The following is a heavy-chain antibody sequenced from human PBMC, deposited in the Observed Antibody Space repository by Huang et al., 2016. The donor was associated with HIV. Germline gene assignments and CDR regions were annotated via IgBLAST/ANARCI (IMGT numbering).Heavy chain of an antibody. Sequence: EVQLVESGGGLIQPGGSLRLSCAASGFTVSTNYMTWVSQAPGKGLGWVSLSYSGGTTYYADSVKGRFTISRDDSENTLYLHMTSLRAGDTAVYYCAKEGDTGAALGYWGQGTLVTVS. CDR3: AKEGDTGAALGY. CDR1: GFTVSTNY. CDR2: SYSGGTT. D-gene: IGHD2-8*02. J-gene: IGHJ4*02. V-gene: IGHV3-53*01.